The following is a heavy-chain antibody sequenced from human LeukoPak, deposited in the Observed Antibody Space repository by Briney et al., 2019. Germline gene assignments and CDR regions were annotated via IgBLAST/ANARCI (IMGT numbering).Heavy chain of an antibody. CDR2: ISSSSSYI. D-gene: IGHD3-3*01. CDR1: GFTFSSYS. Sequence: PGGSLRLSCADSGFTFSSYSMNWVRQAPGKGLEWVSSISSSSSYIYYADSVKGRFTISRDNAKNSLYLQMNSLRAEDTAVYYCARDRGEVLEAFDIWGQGTMVTVSS. J-gene: IGHJ3*02. V-gene: IGHV3-21*01. CDR3: ARDRGEVLEAFDI.